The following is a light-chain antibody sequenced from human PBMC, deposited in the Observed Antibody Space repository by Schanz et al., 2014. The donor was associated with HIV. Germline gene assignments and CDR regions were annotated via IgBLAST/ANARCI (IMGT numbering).Light chain of an antibody. V-gene: IGLV2-14*03. CDR1: SSDIGGYKY. J-gene: IGLJ2*01. Sequence: QSALIQPASVSGSPGQSITISCTGTSSDIGGYKYVSWYQHHPGQAPKLLIYDVTYRPSGISNRFSGSKSGYTASLTISGLQAEDEADYYCNSYTSKNTPIFGGGTKLTVL. CDR2: DVT. CDR3: NSYTSKNTPI.